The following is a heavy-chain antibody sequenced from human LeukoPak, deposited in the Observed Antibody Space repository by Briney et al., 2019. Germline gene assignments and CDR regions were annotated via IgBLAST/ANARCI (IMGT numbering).Heavy chain of an antibody. D-gene: IGHD3-16*02. CDR3: ARGSYDYVWGSYRQASNFAY. J-gene: IGHJ4*02. V-gene: IGHV4-61*02. CDR1: GGSISSSSYY. Sequence: SETLSLTCTVSGGSISSSSYYWSWIRQPAGKGLEWIGRIYTSGSTNYNPSLKSRVTMSVDTSKNQFSLKLSSVTAADTAVYYCARGSYDYVWGSYRQASNFAYWGQGTLVTVSS. CDR2: IYTSGST.